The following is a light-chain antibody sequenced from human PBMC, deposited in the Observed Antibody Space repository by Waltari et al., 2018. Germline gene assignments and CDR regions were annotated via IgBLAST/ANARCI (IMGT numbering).Light chain of an antibody. Sequence: DIQMTQSPSSLSASVGDRVTITCRASQSNSSYLNWDHQKPGNAPKLLIYAASSLQSGVPSRFSGSGSGTDFTLTISSLQPEDFSTYYCQQSYSTPPWTFGQGTKVEIK. J-gene: IGKJ1*01. CDR2: AAS. V-gene: IGKV1-39*01. CDR1: QSNSSY. CDR3: QQSYSTPPWT.